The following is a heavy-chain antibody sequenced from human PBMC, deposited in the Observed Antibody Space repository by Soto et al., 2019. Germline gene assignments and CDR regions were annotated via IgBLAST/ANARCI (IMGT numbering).Heavy chain of an antibody. CDR1: GFTFSSYW. V-gene: IGHV3-74*01. J-gene: IGHJ5*02. CDR3: ARDHVVSRNWFDP. CDR2: INSDGSST. D-gene: IGHD2-21*01. Sequence: LRLSCAASGFTFSSYWMHWVRQAPGKGLVWVSRINSDGSSTSYADSVKGRFTISRDNAKNTLYLQMNSLRAEDTAVYYCARDHVVSRNWFDPWGQGTLVTAPQ.